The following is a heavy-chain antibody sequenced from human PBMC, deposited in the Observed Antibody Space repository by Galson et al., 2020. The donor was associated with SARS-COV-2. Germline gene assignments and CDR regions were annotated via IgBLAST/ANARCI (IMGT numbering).Heavy chain of an antibody. CDR1: GFTFSSYE. D-gene: IGHD2-21*02. CDR2: ISSSGSTI. V-gene: IGHV3-48*03. Sequence: GGSLRLSSAASGFTFSSYEINSIRQAPGKGLQWLSYISSSGSTIYNADSVKGRFTISRDNAKNSLYLQMNSLRTEDTAGYYCARDGGRDGDSYYGMDVWGQGTTVTVSS. J-gene: IGHJ6*02. CDR3: ARDGGRDGDSYYGMDV.